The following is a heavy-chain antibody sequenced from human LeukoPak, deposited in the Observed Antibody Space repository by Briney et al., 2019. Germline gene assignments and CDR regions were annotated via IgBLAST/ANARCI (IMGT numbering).Heavy chain of an antibody. V-gene: IGHV3-11*01. D-gene: IGHD6-13*01. Sequence: GGSLRLSCAAPGFTFSDYYMSWIRQAPGKGLEWVSYISSSGSTIYYADSVKGRFTISRDNAKNSLYLQMNSLRAEDTAVYYCATRARVAAAGAEYFQHWGQGTLVTVSS. J-gene: IGHJ1*01. CDR3: ATRARVAAAGAEYFQH. CDR1: GFTFSDYY. CDR2: ISSSGSTI.